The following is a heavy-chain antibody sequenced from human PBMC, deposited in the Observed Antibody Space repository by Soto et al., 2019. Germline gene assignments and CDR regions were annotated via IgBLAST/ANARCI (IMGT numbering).Heavy chain of an antibody. CDR2: IYSDGTT. Sequence: GGSLRLSCAASGFTVSSNYMNWVRQAPGKGLEWLSIIYSDGTTYYADSVKGRFTISRDNFKNTLYLQMNNLRAADTAVYYCARDKWSKKPRDDCSSTSCQSRDYYGMDVWGQGTTVTVSS. J-gene: IGHJ6*02. CDR3: ARDKWSKKPRDDCSSTSCQSRDYYGMDV. V-gene: IGHV3-53*01. CDR1: GFTVSSNY. D-gene: IGHD2-2*01.